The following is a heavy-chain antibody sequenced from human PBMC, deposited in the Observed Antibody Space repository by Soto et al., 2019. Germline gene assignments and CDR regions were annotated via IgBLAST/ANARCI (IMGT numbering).Heavy chain of an antibody. CDR3: ARGQRFSDWFDP. CDR1: GGASSGYY. Sequence: PSETLSLTCTVTGGASSGYYWTWIRQSDGEGLEWIGRIYSSGSTNYNPSLKSRVTISLDTSMNYFSLRLSSVTAADTAVYYCARGQRFSDWFDPWGQGTLVTVSS. J-gene: IGHJ5*02. D-gene: IGHD3-3*01. CDR2: IYSSGST. V-gene: IGHV4-4*07.